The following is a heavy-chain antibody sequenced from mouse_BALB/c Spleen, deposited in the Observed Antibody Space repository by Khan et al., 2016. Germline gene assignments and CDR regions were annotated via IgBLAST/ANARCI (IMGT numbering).Heavy chain of an antibody. V-gene: IGHV1-84*02. CDR1: GYTFTDYY. Sequence: QVRLQQSGPELVKPGASVKISCKASGYTFTDYYVNWVKQKPGQGLEWIGWIYPGSGNTKYNEKFKGKATLTVDTSSSTAYMQLSSLTSEDTSVYFCARSQLRLRFAYWGQGTLVTVSA. J-gene: IGHJ3*01. CDR3: ARSQLRLRFAY. CDR2: IYPGSGNT. D-gene: IGHD1-2*01.